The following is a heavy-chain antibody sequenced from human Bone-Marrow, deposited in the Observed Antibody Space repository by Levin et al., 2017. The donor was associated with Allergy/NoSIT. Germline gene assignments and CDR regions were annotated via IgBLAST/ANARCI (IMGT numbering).Heavy chain of an antibody. CDR3: AKDKAWIPKVNVDY. D-gene: IGHD5-12*01. V-gene: IGHV3-30*18. Sequence: GGSLRLSCAASGFTFSSYGMHWVRQAPGKGLEWVAVISYDGSNKYYADSVKGRFTISRDNSKNTLYLQMNSLRAEDAAVYYCAKDKAWIPKVNVDYWGQGTPVTVSS. CDR1: GFTFSSYG. CDR2: ISYDGSNK. J-gene: IGHJ4*02.